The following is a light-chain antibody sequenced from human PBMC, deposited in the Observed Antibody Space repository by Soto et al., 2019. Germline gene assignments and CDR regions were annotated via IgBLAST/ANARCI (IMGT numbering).Light chain of an antibody. Sequence: DIQMTQSPSSLSASVGDRVTITCRASQSIVTYLNWYLQKPGKAPKLLIYAASNLQSGVPSRFSCSGSGTDFTLNISSLQPEDFATYFCQQSYSSPPWTFGQGTKVEIK. CDR1: QSIVTY. J-gene: IGKJ1*01. CDR3: QQSYSSPPWT. V-gene: IGKV1-39*01. CDR2: AAS.